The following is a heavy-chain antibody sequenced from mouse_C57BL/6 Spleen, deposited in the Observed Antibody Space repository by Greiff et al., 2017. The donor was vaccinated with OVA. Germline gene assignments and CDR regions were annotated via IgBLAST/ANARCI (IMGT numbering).Heavy chain of an antibody. D-gene: IGHD2-3*01. Sequence: VQLKESGPGLVKPSQSLSLTCSVTGYSITSGYYWNWIRQFPGNKLEWMGYISYDGSNNYNPSLKNRISITRDTSKNQFFLKLNSVTTEDTATYYCARVRDGYYGYFDVWGTGTTVTVSS. CDR2: ISYDGSN. J-gene: IGHJ1*03. CDR3: ARVRDGYYGYFDV. V-gene: IGHV3-6*01. CDR1: GYSITSGYY.